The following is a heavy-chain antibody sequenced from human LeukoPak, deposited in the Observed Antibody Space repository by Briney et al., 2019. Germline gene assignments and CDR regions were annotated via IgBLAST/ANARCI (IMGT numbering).Heavy chain of an antibody. D-gene: IGHD1-14*01. J-gene: IGHJ4*02. V-gene: IGHV4-34*01. Sequence: PSETLSLTCAVYGGSFSGYYWSWIRQPPGKGLEWIGEINHSGSTNYNPSLKSRVTISVDTSKNQFSLKLSSVTAADTAVYYCARGPDHPMPMTRWGQGTLVTVSS. CDR1: GGSFSGYY. CDR3: ARGPDHPMPMTR. CDR2: INHSGST.